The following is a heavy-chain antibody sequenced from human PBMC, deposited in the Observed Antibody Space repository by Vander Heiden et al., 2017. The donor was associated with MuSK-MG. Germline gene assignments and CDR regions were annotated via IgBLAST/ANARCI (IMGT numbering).Heavy chain of an antibody. J-gene: IGHJ4*02. D-gene: IGHD3-16*01. Sequence: DVQLLASGGGLVQPRGSLRLSCAASGFTFNTYHLSWVPQAPGMGTDWGSTISDTGRGKYYADSVKGRFTISRDNSKNTLYLQMNSLRAEDTALYYCAKDRIIGGVTHFDYWGQGTLVTVSS. V-gene: IGHV3-23*01. CDR3: AKDRIIGGVTHFDY. CDR2: ISDTGRGK. CDR1: GFTFNTYH.